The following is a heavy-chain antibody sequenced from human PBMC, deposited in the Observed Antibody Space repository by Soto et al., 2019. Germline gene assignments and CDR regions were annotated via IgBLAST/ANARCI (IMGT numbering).Heavy chain of an antibody. CDR1: GFTFSTYG. V-gene: IGHV3-30*18. CDR2: ISYDGSSK. D-gene: IGHD3-22*01. CDR3: AKVESYYYDSDDGFDI. Sequence: QVQLVESGGGVVQPGRSLRLSCAASGFTFSTYGMHWVRQAPGKGLEWVALISYDGSSKYYADSVKGRFTISRDNSKKALYLQMESLRAEDTAVYYCAKVESYYYDSDDGFDIWGQGTMVTV. J-gene: IGHJ3*02.